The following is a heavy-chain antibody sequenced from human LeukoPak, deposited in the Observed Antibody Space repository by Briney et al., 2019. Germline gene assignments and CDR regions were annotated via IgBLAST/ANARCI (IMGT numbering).Heavy chain of an antibody. D-gene: IGHD6-19*01. J-gene: IGHJ4*02. CDR2: IYYSGST. Sequence: PSETLSLTCTVSGGSVSSGSYYWCWSRQPPGRRLEWGGYIYYSGSTNNNPSLKRRVTISEDTSKIQFSLKLSSVTAADTAVYYCAREKRAVAGFYFDYWGQGTLVTVSS. V-gene: IGHV4-61*01. CDR3: AREKRAVAGFYFDY. CDR1: GGSVSSGSYY.